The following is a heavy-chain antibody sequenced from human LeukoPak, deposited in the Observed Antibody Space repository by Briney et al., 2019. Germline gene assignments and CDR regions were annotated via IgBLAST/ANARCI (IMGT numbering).Heavy chain of an antibody. CDR1: GFTFSSYA. CDR2: ISGSGGST. D-gene: IGHD3-10*01. V-gene: IGHV3-23*01. CDR3: AKADRGWGVISKD. J-gene: IGHJ4*02. Sequence: GGSLRLSRAASGFTFSSYAMSWVRQAPGKGLEWVSAISGSGGSTYYADSVKGRFTTSRDNSKETLYLQMNSLRAEDTAVYYCAKADRGWGVISKDWGQGTLVTVSS.